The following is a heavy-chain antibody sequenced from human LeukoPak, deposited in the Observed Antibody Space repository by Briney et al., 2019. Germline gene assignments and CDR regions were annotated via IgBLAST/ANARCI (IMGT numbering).Heavy chain of an antibody. Sequence: GESLKISCKGSGYIFTNYWIGWVRQMPGKGLEWMGIIYPGDSDTRYSPSFQGQVTISADKSISTAYLQWSSLKASDTAMYYCARSDWDPYDAFDIWGQGTMVTVSS. D-gene: IGHD1-26*01. J-gene: IGHJ3*02. CDR2: IYPGDSDT. CDR3: ARSDWDPYDAFDI. CDR1: GYIFTNYW. V-gene: IGHV5-51*01.